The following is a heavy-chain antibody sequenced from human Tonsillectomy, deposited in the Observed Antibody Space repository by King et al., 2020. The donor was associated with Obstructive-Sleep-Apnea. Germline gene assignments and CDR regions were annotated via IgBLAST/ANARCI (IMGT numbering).Heavy chain of an antibody. D-gene: IGHD3-10*01. V-gene: IGHV3-53*04. CDR2: IYSGGST. J-gene: IGHJ1*01. CDR3: ARTYYGSGSYYNLEYFQH. Sequence: VQLVESGGGLVQPGGSLRLSCAASGFTVSSNYMSWVRQAPGKGLEWVSVIYSGGSTYYADSVKGRFTISRHNSKNTLYLQMNSLRAEDTAGYYCARTYYGSGSYYNLEYFQHWGQGTLVTVSS. CDR1: GFTVSSNY.